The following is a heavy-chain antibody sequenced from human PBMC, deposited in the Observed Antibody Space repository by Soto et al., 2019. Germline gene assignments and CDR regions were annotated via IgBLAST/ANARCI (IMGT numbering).Heavy chain of an antibody. CDR1: GGSFSGYY. V-gene: IGHV4-34*01. CDR3: AREDAYYDFWSGYYTGMRHLPRFDY. D-gene: IGHD3-3*01. CDR2: INHSGST. Sequence: SETLSLTCAVYGGSFSGYYWSWIRQPPGKGLEWIGEINHSGSTNYNPSLKSRVTISVDTSKNQFSLKLSSVTAADTAVYYCAREDAYYDFWSGYYTGMRHLPRFDYWGQGTLVTVSS. J-gene: IGHJ4*02.